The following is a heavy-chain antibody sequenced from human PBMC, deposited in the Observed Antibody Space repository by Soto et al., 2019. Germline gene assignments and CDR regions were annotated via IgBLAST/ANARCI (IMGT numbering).Heavy chain of an antibody. V-gene: IGHV1-2*04. CDR1: GYIFTGYY. CDR2: INPNSGGT. D-gene: IGHD6-6*01. J-gene: IGHJ6*02. Sequence: ASVKVSCKASGYIFTGYYMHWVRQAPGQGLEWMGWINPNSGGTNYAQKFQGWVTMTRDTSISTAYMELSRLRSDDTAVYYCARGSSIAASHYGMDVWGQGTTVTVSS. CDR3: ARGSSIAASHYGMDV.